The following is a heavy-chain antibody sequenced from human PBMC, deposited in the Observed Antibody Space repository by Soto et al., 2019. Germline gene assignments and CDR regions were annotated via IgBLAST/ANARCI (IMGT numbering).Heavy chain of an antibody. CDR1: GGSFSGYY. CDR3: ARGRKRGRGATRDYYYGMDV. V-gene: IGHV4-34*01. CDR2: INHSGST. D-gene: IGHD1-26*01. Sequence: ETLSLTCSVYGGSFSGYYGSWIRQPPGKGLEWIGEINHSGSTNYNPSLKSRVTISVDTSKNQFSLKLSSVTAADTAVYYCARGRKRGRGATRDYYYGMDVWGQGTKVTVYS. J-gene: IGHJ6*02.